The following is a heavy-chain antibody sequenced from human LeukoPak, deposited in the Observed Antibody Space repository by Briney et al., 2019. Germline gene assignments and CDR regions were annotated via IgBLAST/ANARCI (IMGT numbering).Heavy chain of an antibody. V-gene: IGHV1-8*01. CDR3: AIKRPVVGSGWYSRYYYYGMDV. CDR2: MNPNSGNT. Sequence: GASVKVSCKASGYTFTSYDINWVRQATGQGLEWMGWMNPNSGNTGYAQKFQGRVTMTRNTSIGTAYMELSSLRSEDTAVYYCAIKRPVVGSGWYSRYYYYGMDVWGQGTTVTVSS. J-gene: IGHJ6*02. CDR1: GYTFTSYD. D-gene: IGHD6-19*01.